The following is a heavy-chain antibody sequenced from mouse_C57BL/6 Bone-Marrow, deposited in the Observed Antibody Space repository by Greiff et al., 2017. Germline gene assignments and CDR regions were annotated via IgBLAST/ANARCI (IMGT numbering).Heavy chain of an antibody. J-gene: IGHJ4*01. CDR3: ARKRRVPMDY. Sequence: EVKLVESGGGLVKPGGSLKLSCAASGFTFSDYGMHWVRQAPEKGLEWVAYISSGSSTIYYADTVKGRFTISRDNAKNTLVLQMTSLRSEDTAMYYCARKRRVPMDYWGQGTSVTVSS. V-gene: IGHV5-17*01. CDR2: ISSGSSTI. CDR1: GFTFSDYG.